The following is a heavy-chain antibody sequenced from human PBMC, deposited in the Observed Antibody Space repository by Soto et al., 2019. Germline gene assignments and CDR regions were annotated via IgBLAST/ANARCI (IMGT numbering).Heavy chain of an antibody. CDR2: ISYDGTNE. CDR3: AKDHGRGWYGDTIDS. D-gene: IGHD6-19*01. J-gene: IGHJ4*02. CDR1: GFSFTTYG. Sequence: QVQLVESGGGVVQPGRSLRLSCAASGFSFTTYGMHWVRQAPGKGLEWVAVISYDGTNEFYADSVKGRFTISRDNSKNTLFLQMSSLRTEDTAFYYCAKDHGRGWYGDTIDSWGQGTLVTVSS. V-gene: IGHV3-30*18.